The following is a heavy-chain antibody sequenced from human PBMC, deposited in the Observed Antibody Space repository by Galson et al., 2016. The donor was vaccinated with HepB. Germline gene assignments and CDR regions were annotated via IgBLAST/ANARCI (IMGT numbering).Heavy chain of an antibody. CDR2: IYPGDSDT. Sequence: QSGAAVKKPGESLKISWKCSGYSFPNFWIAWVRQMPGKGLEWMGTIYPGDSDTRYSPSFQGKVTISADKSLSTAYLQWTSLKASDTAMYYWTRAGGLDIWGQGTKVTVSS. V-gene: IGHV5-51*01. J-gene: IGHJ3*02. CDR1: GYSFPNFW. D-gene: IGHD1-26*01. CDR3: TRAGGLDI.